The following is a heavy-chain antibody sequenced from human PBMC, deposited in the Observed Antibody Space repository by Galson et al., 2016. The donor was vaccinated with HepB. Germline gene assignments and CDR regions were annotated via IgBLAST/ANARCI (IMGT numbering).Heavy chain of an antibody. V-gene: IGHV3-7*01. CDR3: ARDGAAKVAFDI. CDR2: IKQDGSEQ. Sequence: SLRLSCAASGFTFSSYWMNWVRQAPGKGLEWVASIKQDGSEQYYVDSLKGRVTISRDKAKHSLYLQMNSLRAEDTAAYYCARDGAAKVAFDIWGQGTMVTVSS. J-gene: IGHJ3*02. D-gene: IGHD5-18*01. CDR1: GFTFSSYW.